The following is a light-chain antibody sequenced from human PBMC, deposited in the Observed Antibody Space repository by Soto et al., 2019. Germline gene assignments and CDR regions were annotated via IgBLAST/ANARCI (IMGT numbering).Light chain of an antibody. CDR1: QSINNW. CDR3: QQYDSDYT. V-gene: IGKV1-5*03. CDR2: KAS. J-gene: IGKJ2*01. Sequence: DIQMTQSPSTLSASVGDRVTITCRASQSINNWLAWYQQKPGKAPNLLIYKASTLESGVPSRFSGRGSGTKFTLTISSLQPDDFATYYCQQYDSDYTFGQGTKLEIK.